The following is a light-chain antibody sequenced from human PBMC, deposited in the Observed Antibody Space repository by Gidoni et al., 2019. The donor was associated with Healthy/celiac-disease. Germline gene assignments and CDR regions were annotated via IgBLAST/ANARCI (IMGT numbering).Light chain of an antibody. CDR2: GAS. CDR1: QGVSSY. Sequence: EIVLTQSPATLSLSPGERATLSCKASQGVSSYLAWYQQKPGQAPRRLIYGASNRATGHPARFSGSGCGTDFTLTISSLEPEDFGVFFCQGRRNWGGGTFGQGTKVEIK. J-gene: IGKJ1*01. V-gene: IGKV3-11*01. CDR3: QGRRNWGGGT.